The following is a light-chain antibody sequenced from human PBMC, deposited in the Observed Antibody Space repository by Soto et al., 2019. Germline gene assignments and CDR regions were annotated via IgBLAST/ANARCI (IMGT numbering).Light chain of an antibody. J-gene: IGLJ1*01. CDR1: SSDVGGYHY. CDR3: SSYTSSRAYV. CDR2: EVS. Sequence: QSALTQPASVSGSPGQSITISCTGTSSDVGGYHYVSWYQQHPGKAPKLMIHEVSNRPSGVSDRFSGSKSGNTASLTISGLQAEDEADYYCSSYTSSRAYVFGTGTKLTVL. V-gene: IGLV2-14*01.